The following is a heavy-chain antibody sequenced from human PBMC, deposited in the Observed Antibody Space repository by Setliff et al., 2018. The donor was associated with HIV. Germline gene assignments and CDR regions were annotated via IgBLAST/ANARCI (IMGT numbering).Heavy chain of an antibody. D-gene: IGHD3-22*01. V-gene: IGHV3-74*01. CDR3: ARAQDNYYDSSGYSFDS. CDR2: INTDGSST. Sequence: GGSLRLSCAGSGFTFTDYIMHWVRQVPGKGLVWVSRINTDGSSTSYADSVKGRFTISRDNAKNTLFLQMNSLRAEDTAVYYCARAQDNYYDSSGYSFDSWGQGSLVTVSS. J-gene: IGHJ4*02. CDR1: GFTFTDYI.